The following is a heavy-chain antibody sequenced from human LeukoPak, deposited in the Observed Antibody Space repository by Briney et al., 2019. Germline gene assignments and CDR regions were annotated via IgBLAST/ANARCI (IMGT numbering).Heavy chain of an antibody. D-gene: IGHD3-22*01. CDR2: IYYSGST. V-gene: IGHV4-59*01. J-gene: IGHJ4*02. CDR1: GGSISSYY. CDR3: ASNYYDSSGCYYYFDY. Sequence: PSETLSLTCTVSGGSISSYYWSWIRQPPGKGLEWIGYIYYSGSTNYNPSLKSRVTISVDTSKNQFSLKLSSVTAAATAVYYCASNYYDSSGCYYYFDYWGQGTLVTVSS.